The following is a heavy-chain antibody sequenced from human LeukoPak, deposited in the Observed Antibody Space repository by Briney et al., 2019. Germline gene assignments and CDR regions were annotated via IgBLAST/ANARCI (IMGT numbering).Heavy chain of an antibody. CDR2: IYYSGST. J-gene: IGHJ4*02. CDR1: GGSVSSGSYY. D-gene: IGHD5-24*01. V-gene: IGHV4-61*01. CDR3: ARYGGDGYSYIAY. Sequence: SETLSLTCTVSGGSVSSGSYYWSWIRQPPGKGLEWIGYIYYSGSTNYNPSLKSRVTISVDTSKNQFSLNLISVTAADTAMYYCARYGGDGYSYIAYWGQGTLVTVSS.